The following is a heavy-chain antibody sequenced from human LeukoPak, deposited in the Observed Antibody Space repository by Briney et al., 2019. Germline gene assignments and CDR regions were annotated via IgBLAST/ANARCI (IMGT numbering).Heavy chain of an antibody. Sequence: SETLSLTCAVYGGSFSGYYWSWIRQPPGKGLEWIGEINHSGSTNYNPSLKSRVTISVDTSKNQFSLKLSSVTAADMAVYYCARDAGYSSSWVTGYYYGMDVWGQGTTVTVSS. D-gene: IGHD6-13*01. CDR2: INHSGST. CDR3: ARDAGYSSSWVTGYYYGMDV. V-gene: IGHV4-34*01. J-gene: IGHJ6*02. CDR1: GGSFSGYY.